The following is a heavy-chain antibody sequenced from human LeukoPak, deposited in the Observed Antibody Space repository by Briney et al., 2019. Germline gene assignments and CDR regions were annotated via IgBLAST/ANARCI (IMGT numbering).Heavy chain of an antibody. CDR3: ARDRWGYYGSGSYRYFDY. V-gene: IGHV3-48*03. J-gene: IGHJ4*02. Sequence: GGSLRLSCAASGFTFSSYEMNWVRQAPGKGLESVSYISSSGSTIYYADSVKGRFTISRDNAKNSLYLQMNSLRAEDTAVYYCARDRWGYYGSGSYRYFDYWGQGTLVTVSS. CDR1: GFTFSSYE. CDR2: ISSSGSTI. D-gene: IGHD3-10*01.